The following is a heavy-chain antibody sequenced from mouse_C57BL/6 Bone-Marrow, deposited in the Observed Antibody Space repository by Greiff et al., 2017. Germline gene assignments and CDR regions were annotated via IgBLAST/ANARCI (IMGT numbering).Heavy chain of an antibody. V-gene: IGHV14-4*01. Sequence: EVKLVESGAELVRPGASVKLSCTASGFNIKDDYMHWVKQRPEQGLEWIGWIDPENGDTEYASKFQGKATITADTSSNTAYLQLSSLTSEYTAVYYCTTIYYGNYWFAYWGQGTLVTVSA. CDR1: GFNIKDDY. CDR3: TTIYYGNYWFAY. CDR2: IDPENGDT. D-gene: IGHD2-1*01. J-gene: IGHJ3*01.